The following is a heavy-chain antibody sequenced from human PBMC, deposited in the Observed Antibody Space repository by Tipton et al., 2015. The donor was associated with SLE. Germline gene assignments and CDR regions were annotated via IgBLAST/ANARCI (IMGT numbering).Heavy chain of an antibody. D-gene: IGHD1-26*01. CDR2: MYYTGST. CDR1: GGSISSATYY. J-gene: IGHJ3*02. Sequence: TLSLTCSVSGGSISSATYYWSWIRQHPGKGLEWIGYMYYTGSTYYNPSLQSRVTISLDTSKNQFSLKLSSVTAADTAVYYCARTLGAIAHTVYDAFDIWGQGKMVTVSS. V-gene: IGHV4-31*03. CDR3: ARTLGAIAHTVYDAFDI.